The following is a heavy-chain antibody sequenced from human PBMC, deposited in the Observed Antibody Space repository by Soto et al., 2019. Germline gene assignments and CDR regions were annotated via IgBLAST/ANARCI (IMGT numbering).Heavy chain of an antibody. J-gene: IGHJ6*02. CDR3: ARNMDYYYGRGSGNGHGV. Sequence: QVRLVQSGAEVKEPGDSVRVSCEASGYTFTAYHIHWVRQAPGQGLEWMGWINPKFGDTGYAQDCQGRVSMTSDMSISTVYMELSRLTSDDTAIYYCARNMDYYYGRGSGNGHGVWGQGTTVTVFS. D-gene: IGHD3-10*02. V-gene: IGHV1-2*02. CDR2: INPKFGDT. CDR1: GYTFTAYH.